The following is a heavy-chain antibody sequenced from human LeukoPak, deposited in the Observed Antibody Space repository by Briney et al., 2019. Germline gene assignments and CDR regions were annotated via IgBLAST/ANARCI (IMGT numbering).Heavy chain of an antibody. Sequence: VASVKVSCKASGYTFTSYGISWVRQAPGQGLEWMGWISAYNGNTNYAQKLQGRVTMTTDTSTSTAYMELRSLRSDDTAVYYCARNDILTGGYDARGAFDIWGQGTMVTVSS. J-gene: IGHJ3*02. CDR3: ARNDILTGGYDARGAFDI. V-gene: IGHV1-18*01. CDR2: ISAYNGNT. D-gene: IGHD3-9*01. CDR1: GYTFTSYG.